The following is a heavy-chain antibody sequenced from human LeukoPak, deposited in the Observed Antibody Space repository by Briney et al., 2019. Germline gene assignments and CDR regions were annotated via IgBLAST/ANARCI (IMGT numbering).Heavy chain of an antibody. CDR2: ISSSSSYI. J-gene: IGHJ6*02. Sequence: GGSLRLSCAASGFTFSSYSMNWVRQAPGKGLEWVSSISSSSSYIYYADSVKGRFTISRDNAKNSLYLQMNSLRAEDTAVYYCARDPAAAGKDGMDVWGQGTTVTVSS. V-gene: IGHV3-21*01. CDR1: GFTFSSYS. CDR3: ARDPAAAGKDGMDV. D-gene: IGHD6-13*01.